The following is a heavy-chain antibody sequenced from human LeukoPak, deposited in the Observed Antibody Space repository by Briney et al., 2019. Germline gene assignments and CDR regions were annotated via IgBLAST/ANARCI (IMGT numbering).Heavy chain of an antibody. CDR1: GYTLTELS. Sequence: ASVKVSCTVSGYTLTELSMHWVRQAPGKGLEWMGGFGPEDGETIYAQKFQGRVTMTEDTSTDTAYMELSSLRSEDTAVYYCATSSGKYSSGWDYWGQGTLVTVSS. V-gene: IGHV1-24*01. CDR3: ATSSGKYSSGWDY. J-gene: IGHJ4*02. D-gene: IGHD6-19*01. CDR2: FGPEDGET.